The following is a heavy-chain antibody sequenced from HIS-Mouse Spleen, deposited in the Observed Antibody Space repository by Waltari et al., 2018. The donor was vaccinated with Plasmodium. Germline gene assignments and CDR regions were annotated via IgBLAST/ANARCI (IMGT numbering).Heavy chain of an antibody. CDR2: IYYSGST. V-gene: IGHV4-39*07. Sequence: QLQLQKSGPGLVKPSETLSLTCTVSGGSISSRSYYWGWIRQPPGKGLEWIGSIYYSGSTYYNPSLKSRVTISVDTSKNQFSLKLSSVTAADTAVYYCARVGRGYSGYDSVVVGYWGQGTLVTVSS. CDR3: ARVGRGYSGYDSVVVGY. D-gene: IGHD5-12*01. J-gene: IGHJ4*02. CDR1: GGSISSRSYY.